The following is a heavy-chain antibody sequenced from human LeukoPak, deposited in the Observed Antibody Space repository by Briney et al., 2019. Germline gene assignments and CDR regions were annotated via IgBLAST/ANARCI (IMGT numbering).Heavy chain of an antibody. CDR3: VTRDSSGYFYND. J-gene: IGHJ4*02. CDR1: GFTFSNYA. V-gene: IGHV3-64D*06. D-gene: IGHD3-22*01. Sequence: PGGSLRLSCSASGFTFSNYAMHWVRQAPGKELEYVSSISSDGGGTYYAGSVKGRFTISRDNSKNTLSLQMSSLRAEGTAVYYCVTRDSSGYFYNDWGQGTLVTVSS. CDR2: ISSDGGGT.